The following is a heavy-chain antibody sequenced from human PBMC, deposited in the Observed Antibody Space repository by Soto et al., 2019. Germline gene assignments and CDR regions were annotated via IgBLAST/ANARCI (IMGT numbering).Heavy chain of an antibody. D-gene: IGHD3-16*02. V-gene: IGHV3-21*01. CDR2: ITRTGIDT. Sequence: RGSLRLSCAASGFDFYYYIMNWVRHAPGRGLEWVSSITRTGIDTHFADSMKGRFVISRHNAKTSQYLQMNRLRPEDAAVHHCARERVVNYTGYYFAYGAHGTLVTVPS. J-gene: IGHJ4*01. CDR1: GFDFYYYI. CDR3: ARERVVNYTGYYFAY.